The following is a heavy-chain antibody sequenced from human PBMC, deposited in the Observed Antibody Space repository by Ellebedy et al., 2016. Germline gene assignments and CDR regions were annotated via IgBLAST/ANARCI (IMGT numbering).Heavy chain of an antibody. CDR2: IYTSGST. CDR3: ARVVADYYDSSGYIYSTEHNWFDP. J-gene: IGHJ5*02. V-gene: IGHV4-61*02. CDR1: GGSISSGSYY. Sequence: SETLSLXXTVSGGSISSGSYYWSWIRQPAGKGLEWIGRIYTSGSTNYNPSLKSRVTMSVDTSKNQFSLKLSSVTAADTAVYYCARVVADYYDSSGYIYSTEHNWFDPWGQGTLVTVSS. D-gene: IGHD3-22*01.